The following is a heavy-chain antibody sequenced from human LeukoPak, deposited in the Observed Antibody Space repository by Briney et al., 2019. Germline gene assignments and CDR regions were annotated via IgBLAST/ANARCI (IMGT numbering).Heavy chain of an antibody. V-gene: IGHV3-74*01. Sequence: GGSLRLSCAASGFTFSNYWMHWVRQAPGKGLVWVSRINSDGINTSYADSVKGRFTISRDNAKNTLNLQMNSLRAEDTAVYYCAREGGLWFGRYYYYYMDVWGKGTTVTVSS. CDR2: INSDGINT. J-gene: IGHJ6*03. D-gene: IGHD3-10*01. CDR3: AREGGLWFGRYYYYYMDV. CDR1: GFTFSNYW.